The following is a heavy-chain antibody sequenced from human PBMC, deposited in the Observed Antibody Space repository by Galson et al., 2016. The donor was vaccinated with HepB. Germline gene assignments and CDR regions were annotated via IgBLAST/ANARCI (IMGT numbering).Heavy chain of an antibody. Sequence: SLRLSCATSGFTFNDYAMHRVRQAPGKGLEWVSGISWNSGRIDYADSVKGRFTVSRDNAKNSLYLQINRLRAEDTALYYCAKATSGSAYGSRYFQHWGQGTLVTVSS. CDR3: AKATSGSAYGSRYFQH. CDR2: ISWNSGRI. J-gene: IGHJ1*01. V-gene: IGHV3-9*01. CDR1: GFTFNDYA. D-gene: IGHD3-10*01.